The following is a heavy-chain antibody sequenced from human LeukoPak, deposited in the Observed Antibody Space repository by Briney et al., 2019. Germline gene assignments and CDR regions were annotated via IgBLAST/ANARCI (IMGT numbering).Heavy chain of an antibody. CDR2: ISYDGSNK. CDR3: AKDVGGGAFDY. Sequence: PGGSLRLSCAASGFTFSSYGMHWVRQAPGKGLEWVAVISYDGSNKYYADSVKGRFTISRDSSKNTLYLQMNSLRAEDTAVYYCAKDVGGGAFDYWGQGTLVTVSS. J-gene: IGHJ4*02. V-gene: IGHV3-30*18. D-gene: IGHD3-16*01. CDR1: GFTFSSYG.